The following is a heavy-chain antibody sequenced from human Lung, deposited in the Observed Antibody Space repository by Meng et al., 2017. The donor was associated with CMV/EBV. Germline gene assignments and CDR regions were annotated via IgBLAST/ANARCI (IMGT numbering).Heavy chain of an antibody. V-gene: IGHV1-69*05. CDR2: IIPIFGTA. CDR3: ARDLQAARPGYYYGMDV. CDR1: GGTFSSYA. J-gene: IGHJ6*02. Sequence: SXXVSXKASGGTFSSYAISWVRQAPGQGLEWMGGIIPIFGTANYAQKFQGRVTITTDESTSTAYMELSSLRSEDTAVYYCARDLQAARPGYYYGMDVWGQGNXVTVSS. D-gene: IGHD6-6*01.